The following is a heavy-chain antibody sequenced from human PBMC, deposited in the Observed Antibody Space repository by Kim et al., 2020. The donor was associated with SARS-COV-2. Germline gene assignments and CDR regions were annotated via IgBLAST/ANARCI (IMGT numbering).Heavy chain of an antibody. V-gene: IGHV1-2*02. CDR3: ARDLSAQWPTSDPGQHHYGMDV. D-gene: IGHD6-19*01. J-gene: IGHJ6*02. CDR2: INPNTGGT. CDR1: GYIFSTYY. Sequence: ASVKVSCKSSGYIFSTYYIYWMRQAPGQRLEWMGWINPNTGGTKFAQKFQGRVTLSRDMSIDTVYLELSGLRSDDTAMYYCARDLSAQWPTSDPGQHHYGMDVWGQGTTVIVSS.